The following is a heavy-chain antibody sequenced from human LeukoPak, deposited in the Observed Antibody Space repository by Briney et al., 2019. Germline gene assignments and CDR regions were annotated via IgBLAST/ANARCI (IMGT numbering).Heavy chain of an antibody. J-gene: IGHJ4*02. V-gene: IGHV1-46*01. CDR3: PRATLSDYYFNY. CDR1: GYTFTSYY. Sequence: ASVKVSCKASGYTFTSYYMHWVRQAPGQGLEWMGIINPSGGSTSYAQKFQGRVTMTRDTSTNTVYMELSSLRSEDTAVYFCPRATLSDYYFNYWGQGTLVTVSS. CDR2: INPSGGST.